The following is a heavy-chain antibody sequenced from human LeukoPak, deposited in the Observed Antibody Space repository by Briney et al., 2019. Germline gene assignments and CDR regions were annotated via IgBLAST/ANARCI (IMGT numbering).Heavy chain of an antibody. CDR3: ARDIRRYWYFDL. CDR1: GFTFSSYS. Sequence: PGGSLRLSCAASGFTFSSYSMNWVRQAPGKGLEWVSSISSSSSYIYYADSVKGRFTISRDNAKNSLYLQMNSLRAEDTAVYYCARDIRRYWYFDLWGRGTLVTVSS. J-gene: IGHJ2*01. V-gene: IGHV3-21*01. CDR2: ISSSSSYI.